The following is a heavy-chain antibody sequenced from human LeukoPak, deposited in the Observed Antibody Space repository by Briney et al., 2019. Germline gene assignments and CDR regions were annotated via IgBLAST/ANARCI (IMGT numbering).Heavy chain of an antibody. CDR2: VKKDASEK. J-gene: IGHJ3*02. V-gene: IGHV3-7*01. CDR3: ARDPPSWLQEPDAFDI. D-gene: IGHD5-24*01. CDR1: VFTFSNNW. Sequence: GGSLRLSCAASVFTFSNNWMNWVRQAPGKGLEWVASVKKDASEKYYVDSVKGRFTISRDNAKNSLYLQMDSLRVEDTAVYYCARDPPSWLQEPDAFDIWGQGTMVTVSS.